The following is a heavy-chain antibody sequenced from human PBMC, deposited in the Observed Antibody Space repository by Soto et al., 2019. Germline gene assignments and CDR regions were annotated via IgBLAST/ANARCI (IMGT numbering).Heavy chain of an antibody. CDR3: ARDGGYCSSTCCYAYYYYMDV. V-gene: IGHV3-48*01. CDR1: GFTFSSYS. D-gene: IGHD2-2*01. CDR2: ISSSSSTI. Sequence: EVQLVESGGGLVQPGGSLRLSCAASGFTFSSYSMNWVRQAPGKGLEWVSYISSSSSTIYYADSVKGRFTISRDNAKNSLYLQRNSLRAEDTAVYYCARDGGYCSSTCCYAYYYYMDVWGKGNTVTVSS. J-gene: IGHJ6*03.